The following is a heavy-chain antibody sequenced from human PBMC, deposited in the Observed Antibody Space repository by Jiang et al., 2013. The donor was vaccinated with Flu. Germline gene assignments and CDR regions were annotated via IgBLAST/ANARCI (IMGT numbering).Heavy chain of an antibody. CDR3: ARGVYDFWSGYFDY. CDR1: GYTFTGYY. Sequence: LVESGAEVKKPGASVKVSCKASGYTFTGYYMHWVRQAPGQGLEWMGWINPNSGSTYYNPSLKSRVTISVDTSKNQFSLKLSSVTAADTAVYYCARGVYDFWSGYFDYWGQGTLVTVSS. D-gene: IGHD3-3*01. CDR2: INPNSGST. V-gene: IGHV1-2*02. J-gene: IGHJ4*02.